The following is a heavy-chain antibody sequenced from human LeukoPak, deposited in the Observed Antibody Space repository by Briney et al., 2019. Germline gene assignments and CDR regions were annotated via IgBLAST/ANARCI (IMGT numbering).Heavy chain of an antibody. CDR3: AEEIRVVTAILYFDD. CDR1: GFTFSNYA. CDR2: IRYDGPHE. V-gene: IGHV3-30*02. D-gene: IGHD2-21*02. J-gene: IGHJ4*01. Sequence: PGGSLRLSCAASGFTFSNYAMHWVRQAPGKGLEWVAFIRYDGPHEHYIESVKGRFTVSRDNSKNTVYLEMNSLRVDDTAVYFCAEEIRVVTAILYFDDWGQGSLVTVSS.